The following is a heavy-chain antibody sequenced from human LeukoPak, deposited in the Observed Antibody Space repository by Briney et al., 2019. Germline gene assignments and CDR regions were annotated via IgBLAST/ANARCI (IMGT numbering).Heavy chain of an antibody. J-gene: IGHJ4*02. V-gene: IGHV3-21*01. CDR3: ARHTTIFGHFGS. D-gene: IGHD3-3*01. Sequence: GGSLRLSCAASGFTFSSYSMNWVRQAPGKGPEWVSSISSSSSYIYYADSVKGRFTISRDNAKNSLYLQMNSLRAEDTAVYYCARHTTIFGHFGSWGQGTLVTVSS. CDR2: ISSSSSYI. CDR1: GFTFSSYS.